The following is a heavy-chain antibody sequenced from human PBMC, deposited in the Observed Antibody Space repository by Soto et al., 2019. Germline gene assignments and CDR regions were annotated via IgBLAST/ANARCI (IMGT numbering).Heavy chain of an antibody. Sequence: QVQLVHSGAEVKKPGASVKVSCKASGYTFTSYYINWVRQATGQGLEWMGWMNTNSGNTGYAQKFQGRVTMTRNTSISTAYMELSSLRSEDTAVYYCARERGASSPFDYWGQGTLVTVSS. D-gene: IGHD6-13*01. J-gene: IGHJ4*02. CDR3: ARERGASSPFDY. CDR2: MNTNSGNT. V-gene: IGHV1-8*01. CDR1: GYTFTSYY.